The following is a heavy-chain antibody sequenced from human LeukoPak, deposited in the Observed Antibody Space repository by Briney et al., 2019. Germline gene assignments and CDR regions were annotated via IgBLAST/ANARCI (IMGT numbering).Heavy chain of an antibody. CDR1: GFTFSRYG. CDR2: ISYDGSNK. D-gene: IGHD3-10*01. CDR3: AKEGMETTISGSFFDS. Sequence: GGSLRLSCAAPGFTFSRYGMHWVRQAPGTGLEWVAIISYDGSNKYHADSGRFTISRDNSKNTLYLQMNSLKTEDTAVYYCAKEGMETTISGSFFDSWGQGTLVTVSS. V-gene: IGHV3-30*18. J-gene: IGHJ4*02.